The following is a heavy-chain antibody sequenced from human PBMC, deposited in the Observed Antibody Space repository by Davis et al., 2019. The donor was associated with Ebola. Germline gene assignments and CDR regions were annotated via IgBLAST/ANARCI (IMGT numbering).Heavy chain of an antibody. CDR3: ARRGSSSFGY. CDR1: GGSFSGYY. CDR2: INHSGST. D-gene: IGHD6-6*01. J-gene: IGHJ4*02. Sequence: MPGGSLRLSCAVYGGSFSGYYWGWIRQPPGKGLEWIGEINHSGSTNYNPSLKSRVTISVDTSKNQFSLKLSSVTAADTAVYYCARRGSSSFGYWGQGTLVTVSS. V-gene: IGHV4-34*01.